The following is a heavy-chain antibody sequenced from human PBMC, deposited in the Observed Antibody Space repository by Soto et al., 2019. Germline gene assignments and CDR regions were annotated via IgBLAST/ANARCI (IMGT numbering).Heavy chain of an antibody. Sequence: QVQLVQSGAEVKKPGSSVKVSCKASGGTFSSYTIGWVRQAPGQGLEWMGRIIPILGIANYAQKFQGSVTVTADKATSTAYMEMSSLRSEDTAVYYCARYGQPYGQDAFDIWGQGTMVTVSS. J-gene: IGHJ3*02. D-gene: IGHD3-10*01. V-gene: IGHV1-69*02. CDR3: ARYGQPYGQDAFDI. CDR1: GGTFSSYT. CDR2: IIPILGIA.